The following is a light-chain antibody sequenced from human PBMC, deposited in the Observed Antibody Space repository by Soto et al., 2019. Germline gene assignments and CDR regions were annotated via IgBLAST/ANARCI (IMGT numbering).Light chain of an antibody. J-gene: IGKJ4*01. CDR3: QQYGSSRPFT. Sequence: EIVLTQSPGTLSLCPGERATLSCRASQSVSSSYLAWYPQKPGQAPRLLIYGASSRVTGIPDRFSGSGSGTYFTLTISRLAPEDFAVYYCQQYGSSRPFTFGGGTKVEIK. V-gene: IGKV3-20*01. CDR1: QSVSSSY. CDR2: GAS.